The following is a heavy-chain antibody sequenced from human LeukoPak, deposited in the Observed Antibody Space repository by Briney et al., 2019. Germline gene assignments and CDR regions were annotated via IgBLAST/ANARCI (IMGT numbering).Heavy chain of an antibody. CDR3: ARQYCSSTSCYTLFDY. Sequence: GRSLRLSCAASGFTFSSYGMHWVRQAPGKGLEWVAVIWYDGSNKYYADSVKGRFTISRDNSKNTLYLQMNSLRAEDTAVYYCARQYCSSTSCYTLFDYWGQGTLVTVSS. J-gene: IGHJ4*02. D-gene: IGHD2-2*02. CDR1: GFTFSSYG. CDR2: IWYDGSNK. V-gene: IGHV3-33*01.